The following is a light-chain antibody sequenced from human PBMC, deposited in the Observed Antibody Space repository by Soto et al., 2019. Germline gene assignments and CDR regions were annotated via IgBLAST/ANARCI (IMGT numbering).Light chain of an antibody. Sequence: DIQMTQSPSTLSASVGDRVTITCRASQSISSLLTWYQQKPGKAPKLLIYKASSLESGVPSRFSGSGYGTEFTLTISSLQPYDFATYYCQQYNSAPWTFGQGTKVEIK. J-gene: IGKJ1*01. CDR3: QQYNSAPWT. CDR2: KAS. CDR1: QSISSL. V-gene: IGKV1-5*03.